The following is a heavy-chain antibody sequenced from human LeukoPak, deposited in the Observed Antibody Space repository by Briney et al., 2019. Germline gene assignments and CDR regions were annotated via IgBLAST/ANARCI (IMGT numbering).Heavy chain of an antibody. CDR1: GFDFDAHD. J-gene: IGHJ4*02. D-gene: IGHD1-26*01. Sequence: PGGSLRLSCGASGFDFDAHDMHWVRQAPGKGLEWVAFIRSDGYHTYYTDFVKGRFTITRDNSKNTLYLQMNSLRLEDMGIYYCAKPSGSGVDYWGRGTRVTVSS. CDR3: AKPSGSGVDY. V-gene: IGHV3-30*02. CDR2: IRSDGYHT.